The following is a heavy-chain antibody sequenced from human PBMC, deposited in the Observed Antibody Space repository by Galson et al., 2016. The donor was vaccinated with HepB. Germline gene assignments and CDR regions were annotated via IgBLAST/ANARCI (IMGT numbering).Heavy chain of an antibody. J-gene: IGHJ4*02. V-gene: IGHV3-33*01. CDR1: GFTFSSYG. Sequence: SLRLSCAASGFTFSSYGMHWVRQAPGKGLEWVAVIWYDGSSKYYADSVKGRFTISRDNSKNTLYLQVNSLGAEDTAVYYGARGTVFSPHKFDDWGQGTLVTVSS. CDR3: ARGTVFSPHKFDD. D-gene: IGHD4-11*01. CDR2: IWYDGSSK.